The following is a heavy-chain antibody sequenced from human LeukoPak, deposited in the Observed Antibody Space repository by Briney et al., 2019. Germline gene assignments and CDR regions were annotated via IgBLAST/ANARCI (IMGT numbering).Heavy chain of an antibody. V-gene: IGHV3-30*02. CDR2: IRYDGSNK. Sequence: GGSLRLSCAASGFTFSSYGMHWVRQAPGKGLEWVAFIRYDGSNKYYADSVKGRFTISRDNSKNTLYLQMNSLRAEDTAAYYCAKGTPLWFGESQGGDAFDIWGQGTMVTVSS. J-gene: IGHJ3*02. D-gene: IGHD3-10*01. CDR3: AKGTPLWFGESQGGDAFDI. CDR1: GFTFSSYG.